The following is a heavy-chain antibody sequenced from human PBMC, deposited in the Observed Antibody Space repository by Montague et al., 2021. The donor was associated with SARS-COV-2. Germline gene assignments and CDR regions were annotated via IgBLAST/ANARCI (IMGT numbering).Heavy chain of an antibody. V-gene: IGHV4-34*01. CDR3: AIPMVRGFSRAFDI. D-gene: IGHD3-10*01. Sequence: SETLSLTCAVYGGSFSGYYWCWIRQPPGKGLELIGEINLSGSTNSNPSLKRRVTISVDTSKNQFSLKLSPVTAADTAVYYCAIPMVRGFSRAFDIWGQGTMVTVSS. CDR1: GGSFSGYY. CDR2: INLSGST. J-gene: IGHJ3*02.